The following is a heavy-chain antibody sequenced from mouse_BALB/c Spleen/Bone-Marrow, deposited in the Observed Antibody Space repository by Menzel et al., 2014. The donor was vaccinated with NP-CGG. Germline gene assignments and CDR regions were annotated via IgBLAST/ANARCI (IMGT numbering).Heavy chain of an antibody. J-gene: IGHJ4*01. D-gene: IGHD3-1*01. CDR3: ANLGRYAMDY. Sequence: QVHVKQSRPELVKPGASVKISCKASGYTFTDYYINWVKQKPGQGLEWIGWIYPGSGSTKYNEKFKGKATLTVDTSSSTAYMQLSSLTSEDTAVYFCANLGRYAMDYWGQGTSVTVSS. CDR1: GYTFTDYY. V-gene: IGHV1-84*02. CDR2: IYPGSGST.